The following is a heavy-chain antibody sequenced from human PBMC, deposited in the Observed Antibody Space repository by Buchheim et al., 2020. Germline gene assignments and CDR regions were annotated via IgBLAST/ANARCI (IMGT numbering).Heavy chain of an antibody. Sequence: QLQLQESGPGLVKPSETLSLTCTVSGGSISSSSYYWGWIRQPPGKGLEWIGSIYYSGSTYYNPSLKSRVTISVDTSKNQFSLKLSSVTAADTAVYYCARGQIGHYYDSSGYYYGYWGQGTL. CDR3: ARGQIGHYYDSSGYYYGY. D-gene: IGHD3-22*01. CDR1: GGSISSSSYY. J-gene: IGHJ4*02. CDR2: IYYSGST. V-gene: IGHV4-39*07.